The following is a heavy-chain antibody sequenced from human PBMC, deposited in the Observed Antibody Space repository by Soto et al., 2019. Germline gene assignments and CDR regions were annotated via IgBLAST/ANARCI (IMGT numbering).Heavy chain of an antibody. CDR1: GGSFSGYY. Sequence: QVQLQQWGAGLLKPSETLSLTCAVYGGSFSGYYWSWIRQPPGKGLEWIGEINHSGSTNYNPSLKSRVTILGGTSKNQFSLKLSFVTAAEKAVYYCARGQGLVTIVRGVLFDYWGQGTLVTVSS. D-gene: IGHD3-10*01. CDR3: ARGQGLVTIVRGVLFDY. V-gene: IGHV4-34*01. J-gene: IGHJ4*02. CDR2: INHSGST.